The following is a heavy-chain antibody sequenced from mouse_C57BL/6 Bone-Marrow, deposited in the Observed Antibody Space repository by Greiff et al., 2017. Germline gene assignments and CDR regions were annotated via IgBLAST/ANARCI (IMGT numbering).Heavy chain of an antibody. J-gene: IGHJ1*03. CDR3: ARHEYYGSSYGYFDV. V-gene: IGHV5-15*01. CDR2: ISNLAYSI. CDR1: GFTFSDYG. D-gene: IGHD1-1*01. Sequence: EVKLVESGGGLVQPGGSLKLSCAASGFTFSDYGMAWVRQAPRKGPEWVAFISNLAYSIYYADTVTGRFTITRENAKNTRYLEMSSLRSEDTAMYYCARHEYYGSSYGYFDVWGTGTTVTVSS.